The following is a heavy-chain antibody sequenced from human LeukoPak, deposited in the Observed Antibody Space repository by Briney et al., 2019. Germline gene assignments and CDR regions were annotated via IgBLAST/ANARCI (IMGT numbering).Heavy chain of an antibody. CDR3: ASPISVPYYFDY. D-gene: IGHD2-2*01. CDR1: GFTFSSYW. CDR2: IKQDGSEK. Sequence: SGGSLRLSCAASGFTFSSYWMSWVRQAPGKGLEGVANIKQDGSEKYYVDSVKGRFTISRDNAKNSLYLQMNSLRAKDTAVYYCASPISVPYYFDYRGQGTLVTVSS. J-gene: IGHJ4*02. V-gene: IGHV3-7*01.